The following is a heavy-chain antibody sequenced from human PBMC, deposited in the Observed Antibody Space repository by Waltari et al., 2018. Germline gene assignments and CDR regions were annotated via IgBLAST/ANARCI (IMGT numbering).Heavy chain of an antibody. Sequence: QVQLQESGPGLVKPSETLSLTCSVSGGSISSYYWHWIRQPAGKGLEWIGRIYTRGNTNYNPSLKRRVAMSVDTSKNQFSLQLTSVTAADTAVYYCAREDMVVSSFDHWGQGTLVTVSS. CDR3: AREDMVVSSFDH. CDR2: IYTRGNT. D-gene: IGHD2-15*01. CDR1: GGSISSYY. J-gene: IGHJ4*02. V-gene: IGHV4-4*07.